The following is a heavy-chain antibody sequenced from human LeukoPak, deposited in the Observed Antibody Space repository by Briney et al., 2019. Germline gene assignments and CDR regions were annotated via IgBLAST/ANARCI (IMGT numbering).Heavy chain of an antibody. V-gene: IGHV4-34*01. Sequence: SETLSLTCAVYGGSFSGYYWSWIRQPPGKGLEWIGEINHSGSTNYNPSLKSRVTISVDTSKNQFSLKLSSVTAADTAVYYCARIPLNGSGSYVGEFDYWGQGTLVTVSS. J-gene: IGHJ4*02. D-gene: IGHD3-10*01. CDR2: INHSGST. CDR3: ARIPLNGSGSYVGEFDY. CDR1: GGSFSGYY.